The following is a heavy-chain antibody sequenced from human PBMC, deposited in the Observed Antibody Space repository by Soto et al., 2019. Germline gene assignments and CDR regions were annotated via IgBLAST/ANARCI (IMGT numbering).Heavy chain of an antibody. Sequence: GESQKISCKGSVYSFTRYGIGWVRQMPGKGLEWMGIIYPGDSDTRYSASFQGQGTISADKSISTAYLQWSSLKASDTAMYYCARHGDGRADEYWGQGTLVIVSS. D-gene: IGHD2-21*01. CDR3: ARHGDGRADEY. CDR1: VYSFTRYG. CDR2: IYPGDSDT. V-gene: IGHV5-51*01. J-gene: IGHJ4*02.